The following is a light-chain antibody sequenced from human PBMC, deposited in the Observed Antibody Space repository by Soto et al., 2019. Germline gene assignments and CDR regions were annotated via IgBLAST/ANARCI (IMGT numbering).Light chain of an antibody. CDR3: QQYNSYPWT. CDR2: KAS. V-gene: IGKV1-5*03. CDR1: QSISSW. Sequence: DIQMTQSPSTLSASVGDIVTSTCRASQSISSWLAWYQQKPGKAPKLLIYKASGLESGVPSRFSGSGSGTEFTLTISSLQPDDFATYYCQQYNSYPWTFGQGTKVEIK. J-gene: IGKJ1*01.